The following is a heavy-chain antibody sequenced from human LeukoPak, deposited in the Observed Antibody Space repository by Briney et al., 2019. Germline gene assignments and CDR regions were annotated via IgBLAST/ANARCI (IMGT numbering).Heavy chain of an antibody. D-gene: IGHD6-19*01. Sequence: SQTLSLTCAVSGDSISSGGYSWSWIRQPPGKGLEWIGYIYHSGNTYYNPSLKSRVTISVDRSKNQFSLKLSSVTAADTAVYYCARGLRSTVAGTIDDYWGQGTLVTVSS. V-gene: IGHV4-30-2*01. CDR1: GDSISSGGYS. J-gene: IGHJ4*02. CDR3: ARGLRSTVAGTIDDY. CDR2: IYHSGNT.